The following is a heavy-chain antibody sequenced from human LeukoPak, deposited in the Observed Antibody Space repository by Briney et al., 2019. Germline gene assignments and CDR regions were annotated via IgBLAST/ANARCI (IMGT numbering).Heavy chain of an antibody. CDR2: ISGSGGGT. Sequence: GGSLRLSCAASGFTFSSHAMSWVRQAPGKGLEWVSAISGSGGGTYYADSVKGRFTISRDNSKNTLYLQMNSLRAEDTAVYYCAKVPYYDFWSGYYFWDYWGQGTLVTVSS. D-gene: IGHD3-3*01. CDR3: AKVPYYDFWSGYYFWDY. J-gene: IGHJ4*02. CDR1: GFTFSSHA. V-gene: IGHV3-23*01.